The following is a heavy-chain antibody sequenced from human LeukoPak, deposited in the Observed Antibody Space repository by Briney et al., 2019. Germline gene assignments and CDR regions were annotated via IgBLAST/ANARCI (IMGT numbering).Heavy chain of an antibody. D-gene: IGHD2-21*02. V-gene: IGHV3-30-3*01. J-gene: IGHJ4*02. CDR2: ISYDGGNK. Sequence: GGSLRLSCAASGFTFRSHAMHWVRQAPGKGLEWVGVISYDGGNKDYADSVKGRFTISRDNSKNTLYLQMNSLRAEDTAVYYCARVKTAPQFDYWGQGTLVTVSS. CDR3: ARVKTAPQFDY. CDR1: GFTFRSHA.